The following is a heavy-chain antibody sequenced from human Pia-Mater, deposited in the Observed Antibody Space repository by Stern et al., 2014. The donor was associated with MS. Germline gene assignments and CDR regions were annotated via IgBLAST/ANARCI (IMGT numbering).Heavy chain of an antibody. J-gene: IGHJ4*02. D-gene: IGHD2-8*02. CDR1: GDSISSYTHY. V-gene: IGHV4-39*01. CDR3: AKHACTGAACPFDL. CDR2: VYYSGAP. Sequence: VQLVQSGPGLVKPSETLSLTCAVSGDSISSYTHYWAWIRQPPGKGLEWLGSVYYSGAPHYNPSPKSPATISVSTSKNPFSLGLNSVTAADTAVYYCAKHACTGAACPFDLWGQGTLVTVSS.